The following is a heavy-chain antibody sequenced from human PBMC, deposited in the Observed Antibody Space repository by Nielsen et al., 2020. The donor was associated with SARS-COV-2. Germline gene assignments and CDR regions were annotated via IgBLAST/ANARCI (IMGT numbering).Heavy chain of an antibody. V-gene: IGHV3-33*01. J-gene: IGHJ4*02. D-gene: IGHD6-19*01. CDR1: GFTFSSYG. Sequence: GESLKISCAASGFTFSSYGMHWVRQAPGKGLEWVAVIWYGGSNKYYADSVKGRFTISRDNSKNTLYLQMNSLRAEDTAVYYCATDSSGWYVFDYWGQGTLVTVSS. CDR3: ATDSSGWYVFDY. CDR2: IWYGGSNK.